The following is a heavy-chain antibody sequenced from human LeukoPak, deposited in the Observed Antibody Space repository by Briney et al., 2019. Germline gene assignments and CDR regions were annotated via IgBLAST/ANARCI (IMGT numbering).Heavy chain of an antibody. CDR3: ARDYFGSGFGDY. CDR1: GFTFSFYG. V-gene: IGHV3-48*04. D-gene: IGHD3-10*01. J-gene: IGHJ4*02. CDR2: ISSGGISI. Sequence: GGSLRLSCAASGFTFSFYGMSWVRQAPGKGLEWVSYISSGGISINYADSVKGRFTISRDNAKNSLYLQMNSLRAEDTAVYYCARDYFGSGFGDYWGQGTLVTVSS.